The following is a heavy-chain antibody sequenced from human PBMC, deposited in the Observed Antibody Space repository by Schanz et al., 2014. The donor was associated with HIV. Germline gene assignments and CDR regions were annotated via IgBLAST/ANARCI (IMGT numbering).Heavy chain of an antibody. CDR3: VRDFDPSSAGSGYEDWFAT. V-gene: IGHV3-23*01. CDR1: GFTFNNYA. Sequence: EVQLLEFGGGLVRPGESLRLSCLASGFTFNNYAMSWVRQAPGKGLEWVAVINWNGDTTYYADSVKGRFTISRDNSNNVLFLHMPTLRADDTAVYYCVRDFDPSSAGSGYEDWFATWGQGTLVTVSS. J-gene: IGHJ5*02. CDR2: INWNGDTT. D-gene: IGHD3-22*01.